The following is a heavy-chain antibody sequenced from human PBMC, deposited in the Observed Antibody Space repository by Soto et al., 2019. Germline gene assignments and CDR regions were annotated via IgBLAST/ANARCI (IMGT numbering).Heavy chain of an antibody. J-gene: IGHJ4*02. D-gene: IGHD6-13*01. CDR2: IYPGDSDT. CDR1: GHSFTTYW. V-gene: IGHV5-51*01. CDR3: ARLSRYSNRWESYFDY. Sequence: PGESLKISCEGSGHSFTTYWIGWVRQMPGKGLEWMGIIYPGDSDTRYSPSFQGQVTISADKSISTAYLQWSSLKASDTAMYYCARLSRYSNRWESYFDYWGQGILVTVSS.